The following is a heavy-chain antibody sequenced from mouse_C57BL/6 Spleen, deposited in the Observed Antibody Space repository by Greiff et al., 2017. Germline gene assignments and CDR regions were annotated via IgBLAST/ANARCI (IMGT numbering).Heavy chain of an antibody. CDR2: IDPEDGDT. J-gene: IGHJ3*01. V-gene: IGHV14-1*01. Sequence: EVQLQQSGAELVRPGASVKLSCTASGFNIKDYYMHWVKQRPEQGLEWIGRIDPEDGDTEYAPKFQGKATMTADTSSNTAYLQLSSLTSEDTAVYYCTRYYGSSYEFAYWGQGTLVTVSA. CDR1: GFNIKDYY. CDR3: TRYYGSSYEFAY. D-gene: IGHD1-1*01.